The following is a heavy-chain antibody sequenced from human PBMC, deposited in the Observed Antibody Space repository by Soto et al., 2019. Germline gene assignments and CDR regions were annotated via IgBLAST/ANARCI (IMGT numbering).Heavy chain of an antibody. CDR3: ARYSGSYRRGLDY. D-gene: IGHD1-26*01. V-gene: IGHV3-23*01. J-gene: IGHJ4*02. CDR1: GFTFSSYA. Sequence: GGSLRLSCAASGFTFSSYAMSWVRQAPGKGLEWVSAISGSGGSTYYADSVKGRFTISRDNSKNTLYLQMNSLRAEDTAVYYCARYSGSYRRGLDYWGQGTLVTVSS. CDR2: ISGSGGST.